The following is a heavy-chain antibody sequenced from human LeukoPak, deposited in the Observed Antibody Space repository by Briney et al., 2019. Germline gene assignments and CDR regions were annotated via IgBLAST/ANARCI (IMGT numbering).Heavy chain of an antibody. CDR1: GFTFSSYA. D-gene: IGHD3-9*01. Sequence: GGSLRLSCAASGFTFSSYAMHWVRQAPGKGLEWVAVISYDGSNKYYADSVKGRFTISRDNSKNTLYLQMNSLRAEDTAVYYCARRTRNDILTGYPFDYWGQGTLVTVSS. CDR2: ISYDGSNK. CDR3: ARRTRNDILTGYPFDY. V-gene: IGHV3-30-3*01. J-gene: IGHJ4*02.